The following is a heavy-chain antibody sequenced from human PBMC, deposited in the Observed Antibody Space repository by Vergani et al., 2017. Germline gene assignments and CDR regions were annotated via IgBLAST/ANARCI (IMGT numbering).Heavy chain of an antibody. CDR3: AKVRGRIVVVITERGFDY. D-gene: IGHD3-22*01. CDR2: ISGSGGST. Sequence: EVQLLESGGGLVQPGGSLRLSCAASGFTFSSYAMSWVRQAPGKGLEWVSAISGSGGSTYYADSVKGRFTISRDNAKNTLNLQMNSLRTEDTAVYYCAKVRGRIVVVITERGFDYWGQGTLVTVSS. CDR1: GFTFSSYA. V-gene: IGHV3-23*01. J-gene: IGHJ4*02.